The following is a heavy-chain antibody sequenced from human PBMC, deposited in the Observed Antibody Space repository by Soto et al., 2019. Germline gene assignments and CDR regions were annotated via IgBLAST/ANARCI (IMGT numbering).Heavy chain of an antibody. V-gene: IGHV3-30*18. J-gene: IGHJ4*02. D-gene: IGHD2-15*01. CDR2: ISYDGSNK. Sequence: GGSLRLSCAASGFTFSSYGMHWVRQAPGKGLEWVAVISYDGSNKYYADSVKGRFTISRDNSKNTLYLQMNSLRAEDTAVYYCAKRTPLAVGVQYYFDYWGQGTLVTVSS. CDR3: AKRTPLAVGVQYYFDY. CDR1: GFTFSSYG.